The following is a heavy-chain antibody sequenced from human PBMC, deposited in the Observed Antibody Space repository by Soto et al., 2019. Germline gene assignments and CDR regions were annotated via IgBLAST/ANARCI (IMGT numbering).Heavy chain of an antibody. J-gene: IGHJ4*02. Sequence: QVHLQESGPGLVRTSEALSLTCTVSGDSINNYYWSWMRLPAGKGLEWISRIYSNGNTYYNPSLKSRVSMSVDTSKNQFSLILTTVTAADTAVYYCARGGAVATTAHFDHWGQGTLVTVSS. CDR3: ARGGAVATTAHFDH. CDR2: IYSNGNT. D-gene: IGHD5-12*01. V-gene: IGHV4-4*07. CDR1: GDSINNYY.